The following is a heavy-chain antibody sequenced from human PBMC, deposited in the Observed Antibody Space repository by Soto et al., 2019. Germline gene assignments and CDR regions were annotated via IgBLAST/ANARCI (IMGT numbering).Heavy chain of an antibody. J-gene: IGHJ3*02. D-gene: IGHD5-18*01. Sequence: ASVKVSCKATGYTFTSYGISWVRQAPGQGLEWMGWISAYNGNTNYAQKLQGRVTMTTDTSTSTAYMELRSLRSDDTAVYYCARDGYSYGQTSSDAFEIWGQGTMVTVSS. CDR3: ARDGYSYGQTSSDAFEI. CDR2: ISAYNGNT. CDR1: GYTFTSYG. V-gene: IGHV1-18*01.